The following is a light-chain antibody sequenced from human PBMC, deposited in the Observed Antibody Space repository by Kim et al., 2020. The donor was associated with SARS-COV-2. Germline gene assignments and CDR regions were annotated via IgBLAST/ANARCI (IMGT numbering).Light chain of an antibody. CDR3: SSYTSSSTYV. J-gene: IGLJ1*01. Sequence: QSALTQPASVSGSPGQSITIACTGTSSDVGGYNYVSWYQHHPGKAPKFMIYEVSNRPSGVSNRFSGSKSGNTASLTISGLQAEDEADYYCSSYTSSSTYVFGTVTKVTVL. CDR2: EVS. V-gene: IGLV2-14*01. CDR1: SSDVGGYNY.